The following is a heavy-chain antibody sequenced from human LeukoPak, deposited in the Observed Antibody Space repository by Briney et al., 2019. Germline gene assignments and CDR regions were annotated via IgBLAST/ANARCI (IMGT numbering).Heavy chain of an antibody. J-gene: IGHJ5*02. CDR2: ISSSSSYI. D-gene: IGHD2-2*01. CDR3: ARDRCSSTSCNNRGWFDP. V-gene: IGHV3-21*01. Sequence: GGSLRLSCAASGFTFSSYSMNWVRQAPGKGLEWVSSISSSSSYIYYADSVKGRFTISRDNAKNSLYLQTNSLRAEDTAVYYCARDRCSSTSCNNRGWFDPWGQGTLVTVSS. CDR1: GFTFSSYS.